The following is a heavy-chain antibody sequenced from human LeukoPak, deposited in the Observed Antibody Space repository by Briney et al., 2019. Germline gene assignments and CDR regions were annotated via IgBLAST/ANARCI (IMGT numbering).Heavy chain of an antibody. J-gene: IGHJ3*02. D-gene: IGHD6-13*01. CDR1: GFIFSNYA. CDR3: AKDVGYSYSWYFAVDI. CDR2: MSSDGTNK. V-gene: IGHV3-30*18. Sequence: PGGSLRLSCAASGFIFSNYAMHWVRQAPGEGLECVALMSSDGTNKYYTDSVKGRFTISRDNSKNTLYLQMNSLRDEDTAVYYCAKDVGYSYSWYFAVDIWGQGTVVSVSS.